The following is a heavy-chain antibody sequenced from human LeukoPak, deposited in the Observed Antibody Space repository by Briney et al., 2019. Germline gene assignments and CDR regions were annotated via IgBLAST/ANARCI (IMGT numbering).Heavy chain of an antibody. CDR3: TRDYGDYVHFDY. Sequence: PGGSLRLSCAASGFTFSGSAMHWVHQASGKGLEWVGRIRSKANSYATAYAASVKGRFTISRDDSKNTAYLQMNSLKTEDTAVYYCTRDYGDYVHFDYWGQGTLVTVSS. CDR1: GFTFSGSA. J-gene: IGHJ4*02. D-gene: IGHD4-17*01. V-gene: IGHV3-73*01. CDR2: IRSKANSYAT.